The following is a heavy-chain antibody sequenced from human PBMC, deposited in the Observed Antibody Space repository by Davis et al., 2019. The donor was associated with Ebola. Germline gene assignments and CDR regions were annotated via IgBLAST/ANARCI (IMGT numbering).Heavy chain of an antibody. V-gene: IGHV1-8*01. CDR2: MNPNSGDT. Sequence: AASVKVSCKASGYSFTGYDISWVRQASGQGLEWMGWMNPNSGDTGYAQKFQGRVTMTRDTGISTAYMELSSLRSEDTAVYYCARGFSSGWNVDWGQGTEVTVSS. J-gene: IGHJ4*02. D-gene: IGHD6-19*01. CDR1: GYSFTGYD. CDR3: ARGFSSGWNVD.